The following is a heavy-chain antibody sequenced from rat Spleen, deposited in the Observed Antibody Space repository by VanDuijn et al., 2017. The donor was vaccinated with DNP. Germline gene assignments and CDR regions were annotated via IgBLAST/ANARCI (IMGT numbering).Heavy chain of an antibody. CDR1: GFSLTSNS. V-gene: IGHV2-41*01. CDR2: IWNNGGT. J-gene: IGHJ3*01. D-gene: IGHD1-2*01. Sequence: QVQLKESGPGLVQPSQTLSLTCTVSGFSLTSNSVHWVRQSPGKGLEWMGVIWNNGGTRYNSVLKSRLSITKDTSKSQVFLKMNSLQPEDTATYYCARSPEPSYIYFPWAYWGQGTLVTVSS. CDR3: ARSPEPSYIYFPWAY.